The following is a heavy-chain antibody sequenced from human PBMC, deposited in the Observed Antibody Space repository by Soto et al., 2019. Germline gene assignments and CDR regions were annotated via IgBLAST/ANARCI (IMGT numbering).Heavy chain of an antibody. D-gene: IGHD3-22*01. CDR3: AKMGSSGYYSADY. J-gene: IGHJ4*02. CDR2: ISAYNGNT. Sequence: ASVKVSCKASGYTFTNYGINWVRQAPGQGLEWMGWISAYNGNTNYAQKLQGRVTMTTDTSTTTAYMELRSRRSDDSAVYYCAKMGSSGYYSADYWGQGTLVTVSS. V-gene: IGHV1-18*01. CDR1: GYTFTNYG.